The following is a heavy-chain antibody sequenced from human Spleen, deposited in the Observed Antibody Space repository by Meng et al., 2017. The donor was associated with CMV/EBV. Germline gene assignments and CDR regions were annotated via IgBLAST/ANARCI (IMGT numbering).Heavy chain of an antibody. D-gene: IGHD6-19*01. CDR2: ISAYNGNK. CDR3: ARDVESVAVSDY. J-gene: IGHJ4*02. Sequence: ASVKVSCKASGDTFSNYAISWVRQAPGQGLEWMGWISAYNGNKKYAQKFQGRVTMTTDTSTSTAYMEMRSLRSDDTAVYYCARDVESVAVSDYWGQGTLVTVSS. V-gene: IGHV1-18*01. CDR1: GDTFSNYA.